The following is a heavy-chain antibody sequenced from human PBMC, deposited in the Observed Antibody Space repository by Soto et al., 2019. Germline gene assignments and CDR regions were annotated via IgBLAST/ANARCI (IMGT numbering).Heavy chain of an antibody. V-gene: IGHV1-18*01. CDR2: IGAYNGNT. CDR1: GYTFTSYG. Sequence: QVQLVQSGAEVKKPGASVKVSCKASGYTFTSYGISWVRQAPGQGLEWMGWIGAYNGNTNYAQKLQGRVTMTTDTSTSTAYMELRSLRSDDTAVYYCARDVDWFGEPEDCWFDPWGQGTLVTVSS. CDR3: ARDVDWFGEPEDCWFDP. D-gene: IGHD3-10*01. J-gene: IGHJ5*02.